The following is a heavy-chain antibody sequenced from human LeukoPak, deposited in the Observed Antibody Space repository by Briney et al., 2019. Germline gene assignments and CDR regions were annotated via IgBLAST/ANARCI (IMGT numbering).Heavy chain of an antibody. CDR2: ISAYNGNT. V-gene: IGHV1-18*01. CDR1: GGTFSSYA. D-gene: IGHD6-6*01. J-gene: IGHJ4*02. CDR3: ARDLYSSSPNPLDY. Sequence: ASVKVSCKASGGTFSSYAISWVRQAPGQGLEWMGWISAYNGNTNYAQKLQGRVTMTTDTSTSTAYMELRSLRSDDTAVYYCARDLYSSSPNPLDYWGQGTLVTVSS.